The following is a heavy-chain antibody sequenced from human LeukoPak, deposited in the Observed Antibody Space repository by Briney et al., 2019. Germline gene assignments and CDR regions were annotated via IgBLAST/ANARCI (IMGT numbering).Heavy chain of an antibody. CDR3: AREVGYYGSGVLDY. J-gene: IGHJ4*02. Sequence: GGSLRLSCAASEFTFSSYGMHWVRQAPGKGLEWVAFIWFDGSNKYYADSVKGRFTISRDNSKNTRYLQMNSLRAEDTAVYYCAREVGYYGSGVLDYWGQGTLVTVSS. CDR1: EFTFSSYG. CDR2: IWFDGSNK. V-gene: IGHV3-30*02. D-gene: IGHD3-10*01.